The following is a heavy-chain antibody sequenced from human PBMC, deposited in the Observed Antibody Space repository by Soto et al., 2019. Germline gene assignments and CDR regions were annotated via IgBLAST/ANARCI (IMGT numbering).Heavy chain of an antibody. CDR1: GFTSSSYW. J-gene: IGHJ3*02. D-gene: IGHD3-22*01. V-gene: IGHV3-74*01. CDR3: ARDWYYYDTSDHFSADAFDI. CDR2: ISNDGTST. Sequence: EAQLVESGVGLVQPGGSLRLSCAASGFTSSSYWMHWVRQAPGTGLVWVSRISNDGTSTNYADSVKGRFTISRDNAKNTVYLEMNSLRAEDTAVYYCARDWYYYDTSDHFSADAFDIWGQGTTVTVSS.